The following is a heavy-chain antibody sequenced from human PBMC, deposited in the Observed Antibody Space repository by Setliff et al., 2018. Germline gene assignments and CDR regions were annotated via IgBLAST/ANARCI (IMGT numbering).Heavy chain of an antibody. D-gene: IGHD5-18*01. Sequence: PGGSLRLSCVTSGFTFSTYWMHWVRQAPGQGLVWVARISTDGSSITYADSVKGRFTISRDNAKNTLYLHMNSLRTEDTAVYHCAKEASALYSYGYSPLDSWGQGTLVTVSS. CDR1: GFTFSTYW. V-gene: IGHV3-74*03. CDR2: ISTDGSSI. J-gene: IGHJ4*02. CDR3: AKEASALYSYGYSPLDS.